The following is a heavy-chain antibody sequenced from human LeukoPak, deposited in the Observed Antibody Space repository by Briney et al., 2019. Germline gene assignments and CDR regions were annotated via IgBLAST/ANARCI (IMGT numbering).Heavy chain of an antibody. CDR3: ASYCSSTSCYTGLADAFDI. V-gene: IGHV4-38-2*02. D-gene: IGHD2-2*02. Sequence: SETLSLTCTVSGYSISSGYYWGWIRQPPGKGLEWIGSIYHSGSTYYNPSLKSRVTISVDTSKNQFSLKLSSVTAADTAVYYCASYCSSTSCYTGLADAFDIWGQGTMVTVSS. CDR1: GYSISSGYY. J-gene: IGHJ3*02. CDR2: IYHSGST.